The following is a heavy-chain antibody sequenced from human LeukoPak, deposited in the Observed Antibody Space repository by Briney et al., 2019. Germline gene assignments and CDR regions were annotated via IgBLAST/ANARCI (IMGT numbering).Heavy chain of an antibody. CDR1: GYTFTGYY. V-gene: IGHV1-2*06. J-gene: IGHJ4*02. Sequence: ASVKVSCKASGYTFTGYYIHWLRQAPGQGLEWMGRINPNSGGTNYAQKFQGRVTMTRDTSISTAYMELSRLRSDDTAVYYCARDRGYSSSWYGYWGQGTLVTVSS. CDR3: ARDRGYSSSWYGY. D-gene: IGHD6-13*01. CDR2: INPNSGGT.